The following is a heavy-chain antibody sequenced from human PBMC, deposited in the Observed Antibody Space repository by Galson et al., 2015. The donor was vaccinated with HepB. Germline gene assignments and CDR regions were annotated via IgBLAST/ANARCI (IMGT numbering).Heavy chain of an antibody. D-gene: IGHD6-13*01. CDR2: ISYDGSNK. V-gene: IGHV3-30*04. Sequence: SLRLSCAASGFTFSSYAMHWVRQAPGKGLEWVAVISYDGSNKYYADSVKGRFTISRDNSKNTLYLQMNSLRAEDTAVYYCARGRQLDRYKIDAFDIWGQGTMVTVSS. CDR1: GFTFSSYA. J-gene: IGHJ3*02. CDR3: ARGRQLDRYKIDAFDI.